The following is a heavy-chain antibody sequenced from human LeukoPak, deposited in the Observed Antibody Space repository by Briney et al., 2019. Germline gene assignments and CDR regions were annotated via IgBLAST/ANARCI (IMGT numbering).Heavy chain of an antibody. D-gene: IGHD5-18*01. J-gene: IGHJ5*02. CDR1: GYSFTSYW. Sequence: GESLKISCKGSGYSFTSYWIGWVRQMPGKGLEWMGIIYPGDSDTRYSPSFQGQVTISADKSISTAYLQWSSLKASDTAMYYCARHRDTAMVASHWFDPWGQGTLDTVSS. CDR2: IYPGDSDT. V-gene: IGHV5-51*01. CDR3: ARHRDTAMVASHWFDP.